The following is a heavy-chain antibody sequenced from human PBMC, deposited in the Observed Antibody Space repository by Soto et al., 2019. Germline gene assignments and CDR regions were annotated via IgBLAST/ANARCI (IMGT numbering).Heavy chain of an antibody. CDR1: GYGFTSRT. Sequence: GASVKVSCEASGYGFTSRTRHWVRQAPGKSLESMGWIDAGNGITKYSQKFQDRVTITRDTSASTAYMELNSLRSEDTAVYYCARWRGAFDSWGQGALVTVSS. V-gene: IGHV1-3*01. J-gene: IGHJ4*02. CDR3: ARWRGAFDS. CDR2: IDAGNGIT. D-gene: IGHD1-26*01.